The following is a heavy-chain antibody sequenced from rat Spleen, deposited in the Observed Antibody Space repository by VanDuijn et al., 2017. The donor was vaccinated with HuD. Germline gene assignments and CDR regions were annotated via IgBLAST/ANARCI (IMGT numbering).Heavy chain of an antibody. V-gene: IGHV5-17*01. Sequence: EVQLVESGGGLIQPGRSLELSCAASGVTFSDYAMAWVRQAPKKGLEWVATIIYGGSRTYYQDSAKGRFTIPRNNAKSTLYLQMDSLRSEDTATYYCASHWGRAYFDYWGQGVMVAVSS. D-gene: IGHD5-1*01. CDR2: IIYGGSRT. CDR1: GVTFSDYA. J-gene: IGHJ2*01. CDR3: ASHWGRAYFDY.